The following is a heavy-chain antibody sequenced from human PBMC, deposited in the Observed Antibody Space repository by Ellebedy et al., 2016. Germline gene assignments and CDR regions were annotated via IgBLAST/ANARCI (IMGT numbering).Heavy chain of an antibody. D-gene: IGHD4-17*01. CDR3: ARGGDDYGDY. CDR2: INSISSHI. Sequence: GESLKISXAASGFTFSSYSMNWVRQAPGKGLEWVSSINSISSHIYYADSVKGRFSISRDNAKNSLYLQMNSLRAEDTAVYYCARGGDDYGDYWGQGTLVTVSS. V-gene: IGHV3-21*01. J-gene: IGHJ4*02. CDR1: GFTFSSYS.